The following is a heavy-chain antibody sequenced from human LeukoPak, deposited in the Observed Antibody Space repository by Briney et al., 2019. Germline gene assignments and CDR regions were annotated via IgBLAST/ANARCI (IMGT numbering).Heavy chain of an antibody. CDR2: INHSGST. V-gene: IGHV4-34*01. CDR3: ARGLGLAATGNLYFFDY. Sequence: PSETLSLTCAVYGGSFSGYYWSWIRQLPGKGLEWIGEINHSGSTNYNPSLKSRVTISVDTSKNQFSLKLSSVTAADTAVYYCARGLGLAATGNLYFFDYWGQGTLVTVSS. CDR1: GGSFSGYY. D-gene: IGHD6-13*01. J-gene: IGHJ4*02.